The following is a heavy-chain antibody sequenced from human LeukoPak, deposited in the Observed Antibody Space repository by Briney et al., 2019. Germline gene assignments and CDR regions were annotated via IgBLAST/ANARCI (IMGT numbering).Heavy chain of an antibody. Sequence: GGSLRLSCAASGFIFSNYAMTWVRQAPGKGLEWVSTISGSGGNTYYADSVKGRFTISRDNSKNTLYVQVNSLGTEDTAAYYCAKGSYYDSSGSFYFDYWGQGTLVTVSS. J-gene: IGHJ4*02. CDR3: AKGSYYDSSGSFYFDY. D-gene: IGHD3-22*01. V-gene: IGHV3-23*01. CDR2: ISGSGGNT. CDR1: GFIFSNYA.